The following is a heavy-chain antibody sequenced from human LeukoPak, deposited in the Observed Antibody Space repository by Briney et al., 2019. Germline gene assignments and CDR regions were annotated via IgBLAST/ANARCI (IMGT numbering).Heavy chain of an antibody. CDR3: ARDYDY. CDR1: GGSISSYY. CDR2: IYYSGST. Sequence: SETLSLTCTVSGGSISSYYSSWIRQPPGKGLEWIGYIYYSGSTNYNPSLKSRVTISVDTSKNQFSLKLSSVTAADTAVYYCARDYDYWGQGTLVTVSS. V-gene: IGHV4-59*01. J-gene: IGHJ4*02.